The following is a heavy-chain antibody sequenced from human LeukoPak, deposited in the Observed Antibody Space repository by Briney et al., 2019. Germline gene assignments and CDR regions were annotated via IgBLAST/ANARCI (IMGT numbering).Heavy chain of an antibody. J-gene: IGHJ4*02. D-gene: IGHD3-22*01. Sequence: GGSLRLSCAASGFTVSSNYMSWVRQAPGKGLEWVSVIYSGGSTYYADSVKGRFTISRDNSKNTLYLQMNSLRAEDTAVYYCAWGYYDSSGYYGSYWGQGTLVTVSS. CDR3: AWGYYDSSGYYGSY. V-gene: IGHV3-66*01. CDR1: GFTVSSNY. CDR2: IYSGGST.